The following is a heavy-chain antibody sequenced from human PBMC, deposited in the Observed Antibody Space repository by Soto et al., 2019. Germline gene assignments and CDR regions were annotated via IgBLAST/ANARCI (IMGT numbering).Heavy chain of an antibody. CDR2: ISYDGSNK. CDR1: GFTFSSYG. CDR3: AKDRVDTAMDY. V-gene: IGHV3-30*18. D-gene: IGHD5-18*01. J-gene: IGHJ4*02. Sequence: QVQLVESGGGVVQPGRSLRLSCAASGFTFSSYGMHWVRQAPGKGLEWVAVISYDGSNKYYADSVKGRFTISRDNSKNTLYLQMNSVRAEDTAVYYCAKDRVDTAMDYWGQGTLVTVSS.